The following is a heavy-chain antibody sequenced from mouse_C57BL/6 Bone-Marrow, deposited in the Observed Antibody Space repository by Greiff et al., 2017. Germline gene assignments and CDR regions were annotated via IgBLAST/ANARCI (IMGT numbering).Heavy chain of an antibody. D-gene: IGHD4-1*01. CDR2: IRSKSNNYAT. CDR1: GFSFNTYA. Sequence: EVNVVESGGGLVQPKGSLKLSCAASGFSFNTYAMNWVRQAPGKGLEWVARIRSKSNNYATYYADSVKDRFTISRDDSESMLYLQMNNLKTEDTAMYYCVRLWGWYFDVWGTGTTVTVSS. CDR3: VRLWGWYFDV. V-gene: IGHV10-1*01. J-gene: IGHJ1*03.